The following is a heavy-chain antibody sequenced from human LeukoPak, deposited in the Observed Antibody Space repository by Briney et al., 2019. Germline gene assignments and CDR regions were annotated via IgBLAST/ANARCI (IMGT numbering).Heavy chain of an antibody. D-gene: IGHD3-22*01. V-gene: IGHV3-21*01. CDR2: ISSSSSYI. Sequence: GGSLRLSCAASGFTFSSYTMNWVRQAPGKGLEWVSSISSSSSYIYYADSVKGRFTISRDNAKNSLYLQMNSLRAEDTAVYYCARDYYDSSGYSGAFDIWGQGTMVTVSS. J-gene: IGHJ3*02. CDR3: ARDYYDSSGYSGAFDI. CDR1: GFTFSSYT.